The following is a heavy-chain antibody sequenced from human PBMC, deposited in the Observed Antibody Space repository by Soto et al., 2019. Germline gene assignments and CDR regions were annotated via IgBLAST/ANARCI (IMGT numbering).Heavy chain of an antibody. V-gene: IGHV4-39*01. D-gene: IGHD6-19*01. Sequence: SVSGGSINSSSSFWGWVRQPPGKGLEWIGSIYYSGSTYYNPSLRSRVTISVDTSKNQFSLKLSSVTAADTAVFYCARHYSSGSRNWFDPWGQGTLVTVSS. CDR3: ARHYSSGSRNWFDP. J-gene: IGHJ5*02. CDR2: IYYSGST. CDR1: GGSINSSSSF.